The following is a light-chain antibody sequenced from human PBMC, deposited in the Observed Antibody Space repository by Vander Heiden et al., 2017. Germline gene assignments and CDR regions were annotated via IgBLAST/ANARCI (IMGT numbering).Light chain of an antibody. J-gene: IGLJ3*02. CDR3: YSPDNSGNHLWV. Sequence: SSELTQDPAVSVALGQTVRITCQGDSLRSYYASWYPQKPGQAPVLVIFCNNNRPSGIPDRFSGSSSGNTASSTITGAQAEDEADDYCYSPDNSGNHLWVFGGGTKLTVL. CDR2: CNN. CDR1: SLRSYY. V-gene: IGLV3-19*01.